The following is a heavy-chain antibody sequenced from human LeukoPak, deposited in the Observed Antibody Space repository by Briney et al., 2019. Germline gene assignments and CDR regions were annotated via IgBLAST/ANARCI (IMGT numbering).Heavy chain of an antibody. CDR1: GYTFTGYY. J-gene: IGHJ4*02. CDR2: INPNSGGT. CDR3: ARDGRELPWFGEASYYFDY. V-gene: IGHV1-2*02. Sequence: ASVKVSCKASGYTFTGYYMHGVRQAPGQGLEWMGWINPNSGGTNYAQKFQGRVTMTRDTSISTAYMELSRLRSDDTAVYYSARDGRELPWFGEASYYFDYWGQGTLVTVSS. D-gene: IGHD3-10*01.